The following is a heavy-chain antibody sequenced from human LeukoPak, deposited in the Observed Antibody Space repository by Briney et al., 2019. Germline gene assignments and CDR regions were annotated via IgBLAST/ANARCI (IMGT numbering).Heavy chain of an antibody. Sequence: PGGSLRLSCAASGFTFSSYDMHWVRQAPGRGLEWVPSIGTVGDTYYPASMKGRFTISRENAKNSLYLQMNSLRAEDTAVYYCARDMPYYYDSSGYYFDYWGQGTLVTVSS. CDR1: GFTFSSYD. CDR2: IGTVGDT. CDR3: ARDMPYYYDSSGYYFDY. V-gene: IGHV3-13*01. J-gene: IGHJ4*02. D-gene: IGHD3-22*01.